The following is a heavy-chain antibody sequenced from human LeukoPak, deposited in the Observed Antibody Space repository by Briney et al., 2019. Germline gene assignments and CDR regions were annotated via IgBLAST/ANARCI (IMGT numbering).Heavy chain of an antibody. V-gene: IGHV3-11*04. CDR2: ISSSGSTI. CDR3: ARTNWNKQFFDY. Sequence: GSLRLSCAASGFTFSDYFMSWIRQAPGKGLEWVSYISSSGSTIYYADSVRGRFTISRDNTKRSLYLQMNRLRAEDTAVYYCARTNWNKQFFDYWGQGTLVTVSS. J-gene: IGHJ4*02. D-gene: IGHD1-20*01. CDR1: GFTFSDYF.